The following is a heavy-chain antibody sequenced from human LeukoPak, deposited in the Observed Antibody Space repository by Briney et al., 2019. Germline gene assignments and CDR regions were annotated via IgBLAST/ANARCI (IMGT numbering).Heavy chain of an antibody. D-gene: IGHD1-26*01. CDR1: GGSFNAYY. CDR2: INHGGGT. CDR3: ARGQERLGAFDI. J-gene: IGHJ3*02. V-gene: IGHV4-34*01. Sequence: SETLSLTCAVYGGSFNAYYWSWIRQPPGKGLEWIVEINHGGGTNYNPSLKNRVAISLDTSKNQFSLKLSSVTAADTAIYYCARGQERLGAFDIWGQGTMVSVSS.